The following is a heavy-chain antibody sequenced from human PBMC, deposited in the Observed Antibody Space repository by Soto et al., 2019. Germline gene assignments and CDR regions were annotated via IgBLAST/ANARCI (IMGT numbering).Heavy chain of an antibody. D-gene: IGHD2-15*01. Sequence: QVQLVQSGAEVKKPGASVKVSCKASGYTFTSYGISLVRQAPGQGPEWMGWISAHSGNRNYAPKLQGRVTMTTDTSTSTSSLELRSLRSADTAVYYCARGLGAAYGFDIWGQGTMVTVSS. CDR2: ISAHSGNR. CDR1: GYTFTSYG. CDR3: ARGLGAAYGFDI. V-gene: IGHV1-18*01. J-gene: IGHJ5*01.